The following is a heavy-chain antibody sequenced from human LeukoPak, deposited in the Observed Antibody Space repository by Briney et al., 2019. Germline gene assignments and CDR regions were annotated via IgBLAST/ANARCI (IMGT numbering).Heavy chain of an antibody. CDR1: GFTVSSNY. D-gene: IGHD1-26*01. Sequence: PGGSLRLSCAASGFTVSSNYMSWVRQAPGKGLEWVSVIYSGGSTYYADSVKGRFTISRDNSKNTLYLQMNSLRAEDAAVYYCARELGATDYYYYMDVWGKGTTVTVSS. CDR2: IYSGGST. J-gene: IGHJ6*03. V-gene: IGHV3-53*01. CDR3: ARELGATDYYYYMDV.